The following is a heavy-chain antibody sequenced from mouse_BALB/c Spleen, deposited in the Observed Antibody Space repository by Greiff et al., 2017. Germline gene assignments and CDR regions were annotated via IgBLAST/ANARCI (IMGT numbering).Heavy chain of an antibody. V-gene: IGHV2-2*01. J-gene: IGHJ2*01. CDR2: IWSGGST. CDR3: ARDQDYGSFDY. CDR1: GFSLTSYG. D-gene: IGHD1-1*01. Sequence: QVQLQQSGPGLVQPSQSLSITCTVSGFSLTSYGVHWVRQSPGKGLEWLGVIWSGGSTDYNAAFISRLSISKDNSKSQVFFKMNSLQTDDTARYYCARDQDYGSFDYWGQGTTLTVSS.